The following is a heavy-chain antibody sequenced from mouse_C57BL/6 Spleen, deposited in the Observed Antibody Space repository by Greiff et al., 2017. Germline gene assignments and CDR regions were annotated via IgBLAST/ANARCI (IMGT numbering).Heavy chain of an antibody. Sequence: QVQLQQPGAELVKPGASVKLSCKASGYTFTSYWMQWVKQRPGQGLEWIGEIDPSDSYTNYNQKFKGKATLTVDTSSSTAYMQLSSLTSEDSAVYYCARGDGSSRDFDVWGTGTTVTVSS. V-gene: IGHV1-50*01. J-gene: IGHJ1*03. CDR1: GYTFTSYW. D-gene: IGHD1-1*01. CDR3: ARGDGSSRDFDV. CDR2: IDPSDSYT.